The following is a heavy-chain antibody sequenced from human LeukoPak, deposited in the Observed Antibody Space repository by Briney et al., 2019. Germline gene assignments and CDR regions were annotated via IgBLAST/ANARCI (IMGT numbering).Heavy chain of an antibody. Sequence: GGSLRLSCAASGFTFSSYAMSWVRQAPGKGLEWVSAISGSGGSTYYADSVKGRFTISRDNSKNTLYLQMNSLRAEETAVYYCAHPTAAARYFDYWGQGTLVTVSS. CDR1: GFTFSSYA. CDR2: ISGSGGST. J-gene: IGHJ4*02. CDR3: AHPTAAARYFDY. D-gene: IGHD6-25*01. V-gene: IGHV3-23*01.